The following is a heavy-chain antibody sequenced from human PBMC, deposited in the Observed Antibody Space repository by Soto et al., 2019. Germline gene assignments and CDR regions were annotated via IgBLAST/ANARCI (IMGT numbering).Heavy chain of an antibody. J-gene: IGHJ4*02. CDR3: ARRYGSCFDY. V-gene: IGHV4-59*08. Sequence: SKTMSVTCTVSGGYIISYCWSWIRQTTGKGLEWIGYIYYSGSTNYNPSLKSRVTISVDTSKNQFSLKLSSVTAADTAVYYCARRYGSCFDYWGQGTLVTVYS. D-gene: IGHD5-18*01. CDR2: IYYSGST. CDR1: GGYIISYC.